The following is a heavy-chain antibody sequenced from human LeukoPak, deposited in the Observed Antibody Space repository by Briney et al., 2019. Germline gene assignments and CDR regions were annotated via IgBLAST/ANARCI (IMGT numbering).Heavy chain of an antibody. Sequence: PSETLSLTCTVSGGSISSYYWSWIRQPPGKGLEWIGYIYYSGSTYYNPSLKSRVTMSVDTSKNQFSLKLSSVTAVDTAVYYCARMGGHRDAFDIWGQGTMVTVSS. CDR2: IYYSGST. D-gene: IGHD3-16*01. CDR1: GGSISSYY. V-gene: IGHV4-59*04. J-gene: IGHJ3*02. CDR3: ARMGGHRDAFDI.